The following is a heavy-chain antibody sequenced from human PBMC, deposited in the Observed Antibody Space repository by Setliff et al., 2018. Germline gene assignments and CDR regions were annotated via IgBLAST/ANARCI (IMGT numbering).Heavy chain of an antibody. CDR3: ASARPHFGVVIRSPPDY. J-gene: IGHJ4*02. Sequence: ASVKVSCKASAYTFTSYAMNWVRQAPGQGLEWMGWINTNTGNPTYAQGFTGRFVFSLDTSVSTAYLQISSPKAEDTAVYYRASARPHFGVVIRSPPDYWGQGTLVTVSS. CDR1: AYTFTSYA. CDR2: INTNTGNP. D-gene: IGHD3-3*01. V-gene: IGHV7-4-1*02.